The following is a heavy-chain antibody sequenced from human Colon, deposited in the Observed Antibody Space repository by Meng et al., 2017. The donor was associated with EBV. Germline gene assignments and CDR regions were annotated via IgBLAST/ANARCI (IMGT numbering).Heavy chain of an antibody. V-gene: IGHV1-3*01. CDR3: TRIQRQVSPGT. CDR2: INVGNGYT. CDR1: GYTFTSYD. D-gene: IGHD1-1*01. Sequence: QLQFVQSGAEVHKLGASVKVSCKASGYTFTSYDIHWLRQAPGERFEWMGWINVGNGYTKSSQKSQARLTITRDTCASTAYMELSSLRSEDTAVYYCTRIQRQVSPGTWGQGTLVTVAS. J-gene: IGHJ5*02.